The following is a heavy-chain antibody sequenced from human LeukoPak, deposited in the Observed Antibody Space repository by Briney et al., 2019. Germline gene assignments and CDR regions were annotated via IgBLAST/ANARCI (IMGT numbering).Heavy chain of an antibody. CDR1: GFTLSTYA. CDR3: AKDQGSHAFDI. CDR2: IGSTT. V-gene: IGHV3-23*01. Sequence: GGSLRLSCAASGFTLSTYAMSWVRQAPGKGLEWFSAIGSTTYYADSVKGRFPISRDNSKSTLYLQMNSLRAEDTAVYYCAKDQGSHAFDIWGQGTMVTVSS. J-gene: IGHJ3*02.